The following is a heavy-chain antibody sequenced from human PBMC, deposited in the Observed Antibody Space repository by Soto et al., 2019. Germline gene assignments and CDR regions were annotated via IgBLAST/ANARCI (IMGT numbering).Heavy chain of an antibody. Sequence: EVQLVESGGGLVKTGGSLRLSCAASGLTFNNAYMNWVRQAPGKGLEWVGRIKSKTDGGTTDYAAPVKDRFIISRDDSKNTLYLQMHSLKTEDTAVYYCTAPGGSSSSWDLAYWGQGTLVTVSS. CDR3: TAPGGSSSSWDLAY. CDR1: GLTFNNAY. CDR2: IKSKTDGGTT. J-gene: IGHJ4*02. D-gene: IGHD2-2*01. V-gene: IGHV3-15*01.